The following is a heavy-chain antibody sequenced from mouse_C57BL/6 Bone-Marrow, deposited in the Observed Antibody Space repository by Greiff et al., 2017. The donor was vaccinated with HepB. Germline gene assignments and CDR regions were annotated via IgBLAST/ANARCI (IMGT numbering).Heavy chain of an antibody. CDR3: AREGAASGYYYGSSYRYFGV. CDR1: GYTFTSYW. V-gene: IGHV1-64*01. CDR2: IHPNSGST. Sequence: QVQLKQPGAELVKPGASVKLSCKASGYTFTSYWMHWVKQRPGQGLEWIGMIHPNSGSTNYNEKFKSKATLTVDKSSSTAYMQLSSLTSEDSAVYYCAREGAASGYYYGSSYRYFGVWGTGNTVTVSS. D-gene: IGHD1-1*01. J-gene: IGHJ1*03.